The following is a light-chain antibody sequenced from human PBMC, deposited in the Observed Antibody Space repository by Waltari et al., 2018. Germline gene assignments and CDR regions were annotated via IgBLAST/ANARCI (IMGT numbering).Light chain of an antibody. J-gene: IGKJ4*01. CDR3: QQYNSYSLLT. CDR2: NAS. V-gene: IGKV1-5*03. CDR1: QRISNW. Sequence: DIQMTQSPSTLSASVGDRVTITCRASQRISNWLAWYQQKPGKAPKLLIYNASTLESGVPSRFSGSGSGTEFTLTISSLQPDDFATYYCQQYNSYSLLTFGGGTKVEIK.